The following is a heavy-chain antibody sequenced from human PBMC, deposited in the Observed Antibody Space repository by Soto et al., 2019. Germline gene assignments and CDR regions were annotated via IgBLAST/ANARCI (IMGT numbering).Heavy chain of an antibody. D-gene: IGHD3-10*01. Sequence: QVQLVQSGAEVKKPGASVKVSCKASGYTFTSYDINWVRQATGQGLEWMGWMNPNSGNTGYAQKCQGRVTMTRNTAIRTAYMGLSSLRSEDTAVYYCAGARITLVRGVMGSYYYMDVWGKGTTVTVSS. J-gene: IGHJ6*03. CDR2: MNPNSGNT. V-gene: IGHV1-8*01. CDR1: GYTFTSYD. CDR3: AGARITLVRGVMGSYYYMDV.